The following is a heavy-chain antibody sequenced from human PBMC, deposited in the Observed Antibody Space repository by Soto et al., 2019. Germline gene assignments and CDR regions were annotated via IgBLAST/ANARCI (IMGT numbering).Heavy chain of an antibody. CDR2: IDPSDSYT. Sequence: GESFKISCKGSGYSFTRYWISWVRQMPGKGLEWMGRIDPSDSYTNYSPSFQGHVTISADKSISTAYLQWSSLKASDTAMYYCAISPSKFYDSSGYRTTMGHWGKGPLGTL. D-gene: IGHD3-22*01. CDR3: AISPSKFYDSSGYRTTMGH. V-gene: IGHV5-10-1*01. CDR1: GYSFTRYW. J-gene: IGHJ4*02.